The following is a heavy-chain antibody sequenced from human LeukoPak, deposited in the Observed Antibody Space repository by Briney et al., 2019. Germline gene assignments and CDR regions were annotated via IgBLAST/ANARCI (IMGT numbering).Heavy chain of an antibody. J-gene: IGHJ3*02. CDR3: ATPSYDILTGYLRWHAFDI. CDR2: IIPIFGTA. Sequence: VASVKVSCKASGGTFSSSGIIWVRQAPGQGLEWMGGIIPIFGTANYAQKFQGRVTITADESTSTAYMELSSLRSEDTAVYYCATPSYDILTGYLRWHAFDIWGQGTMVTVSS. V-gene: IGHV1-69*13. CDR1: GGTFSSSG. D-gene: IGHD3-9*01.